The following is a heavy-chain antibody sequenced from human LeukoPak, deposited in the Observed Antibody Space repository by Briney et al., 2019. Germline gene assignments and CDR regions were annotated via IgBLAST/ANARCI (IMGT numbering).Heavy chain of an antibody. Sequence: SETLSLTCTVSGGSISSSSYYWGWIRQPPGKGLEWIGSIYYSGSTYYNPSLKSRVTISVDTSKNQFSLKLSSVTAADTAVYYCARQGTSIQLFYYFDYWGQGTLVTVSS. D-gene: IGHD5-18*01. CDR1: GGSISSSSYY. J-gene: IGHJ4*02. CDR2: IYYSGST. CDR3: ARQGTSIQLFYYFDY. V-gene: IGHV4-39*01.